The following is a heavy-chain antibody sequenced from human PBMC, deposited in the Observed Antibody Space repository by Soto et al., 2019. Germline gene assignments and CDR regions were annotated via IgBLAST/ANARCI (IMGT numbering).Heavy chain of an antibody. Sequence: ITLKESGPTLVKPTQPLTLIRPLSGFTLSTRNVGVVCLCQPPGNPPQWLALIYWDDDKRYSPSLKSRLTITKDTSKNQVVLTMTNMDPVDTATYYCAHAPGIAVTTNWFDPWGQGILVTVSS. J-gene: IGHJ5*02. CDR1: GFTLSTRNVG. CDR3: AHAPGIAVTTNWFDP. CDR2: IYWDDDK. D-gene: IGHD6-19*01. V-gene: IGHV2-5*02.